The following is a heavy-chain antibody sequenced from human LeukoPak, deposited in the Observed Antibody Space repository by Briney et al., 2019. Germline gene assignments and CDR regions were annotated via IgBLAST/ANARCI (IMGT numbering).Heavy chain of an antibody. D-gene: IGHD2-15*01. Sequence: SETPSLTCAVYGGSFSGYYWSWIRQPPGKGLEWIGEINHSGSTNYNPSLKSRVTISVDTSKNQFSLKLSSVTAADTAVYYCASRNPVPRGDFDYWGQGTLVTVSS. CDR1: GGSFSGYY. V-gene: IGHV4-34*01. J-gene: IGHJ4*02. CDR2: INHSGST. CDR3: ASRNPVPRGDFDY.